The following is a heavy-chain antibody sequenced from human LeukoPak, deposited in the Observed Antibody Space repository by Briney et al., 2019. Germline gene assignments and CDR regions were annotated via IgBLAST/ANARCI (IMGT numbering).Heavy chain of an antibody. CDR2: INHSGST. V-gene: IGHV4-34*01. CDR3: ARDEQYYYDSSGYYSDWFDP. D-gene: IGHD3-22*01. CDR1: GGSFSGYY. Sequence: SETLSLTCAVYGGSFSGYYWSWIRQPPGKGLEWIGEINHSGSTNYNPSLKSRVTISVDTSKNQFSLKLSSVTAADTAVYYCARDEQYYYDSSGYYSDWFDPWGQGTLVTVSS. J-gene: IGHJ5*02.